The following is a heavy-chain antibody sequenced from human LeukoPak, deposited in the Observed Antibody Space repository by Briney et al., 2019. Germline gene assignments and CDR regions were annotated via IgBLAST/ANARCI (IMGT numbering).Heavy chain of an antibody. D-gene: IGHD6-19*01. Sequence: GGSLRLSCAASGFTFSSYGMHWVRQAPGRGLEWVAVIWYDGSNKYYADSVKGRFTISRDNSKNTLYMQMNSLRAEDTAVYYCARDPSTIAVAGLDYWGQGTLVTVSS. CDR2: IWYDGSNK. CDR3: ARDPSTIAVAGLDY. V-gene: IGHV3-33*01. CDR1: GFTFSSYG. J-gene: IGHJ4*02.